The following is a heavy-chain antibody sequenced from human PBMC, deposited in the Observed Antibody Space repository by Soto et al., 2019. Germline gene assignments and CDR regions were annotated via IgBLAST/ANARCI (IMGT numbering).Heavy chain of an antibody. CDR2: IIPVLGLP. V-gene: IGHV1-69*08. CDR1: GGTFSSYS. J-gene: IGHJ2*01. CDR3: ARDRCSSTTCARGYWDFDL. D-gene: IGHD2-2*01. Sequence: QVQLVQSGAEVKEPGSSVKVSCKASGGTFSSYSISWVRQAPGQGLEWMGRIIPVLGLPNYAQKFQGRVTITADKSTSTAYMELNSLRSEDTAVYYCARDRCSSTTCARGYWDFDLWGRGNLVTVSS.